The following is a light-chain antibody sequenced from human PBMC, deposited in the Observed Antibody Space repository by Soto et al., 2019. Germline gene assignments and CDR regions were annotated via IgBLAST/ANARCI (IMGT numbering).Light chain of an antibody. J-gene: IGLJ2*01. Sequence: QSVLTQPASVSGSPGQSITISCTGTSGDVGSYNLVSWYQQHPGKAPKLMIYEVTKRPSGVSNRFSGSKSGNTASLTISGLQAEDEADYYCCSYALSSTSVVFGGGTQLTVL. V-gene: IGLV2-23*02. CDR3: CSYALSSTSVV. CDR1: SGDVGSYNL. CDR2: EVT.